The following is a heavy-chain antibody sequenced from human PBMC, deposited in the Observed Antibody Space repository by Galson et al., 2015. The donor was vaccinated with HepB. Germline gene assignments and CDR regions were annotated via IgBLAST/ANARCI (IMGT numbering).Heavy chain of an antibody. V-gene: IGHV3-30*18. Sequence: SLRLSCAASGFTFSGYGMHWVRQAPGKGLEWVAVISYDGSNKYSADSVKGRFTITRDNTKYTLYLQMNSLRAEDTAVYDCAKEGDCSGGSCYRLRVYYFDYWGQGTLVTVSS. CDR1: GFTFSGYG. D-gene: IGHD2-15*01. J-gene: IGHJ4*02. CDR3: AKEGDCSGGSCYRLRVYYFDY. CDR2: ISYDGSNK.